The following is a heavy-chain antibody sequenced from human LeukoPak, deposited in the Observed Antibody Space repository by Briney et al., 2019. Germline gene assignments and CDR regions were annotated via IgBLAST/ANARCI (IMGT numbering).Heavy chain of an antibody. Sequence: SETLSLTCTVSGGSITSYYWSWIRQPPGRGLEWIGYVSYSGSTNYNPSLKSRVTISVDTSKNQFSLKLSSVTAADTAVYYCASGGYCSSTTCYPNWFDPWGQGTLVTVSS. V-gene: IGHV4-59*01. CDR3: ASGGYCSSTTCYPNWFDP. CDR2: VSYSGST. D-gene: IGHD2-2*01. CDR1: GGSITSYY. J-gene: IGHJ5*02.